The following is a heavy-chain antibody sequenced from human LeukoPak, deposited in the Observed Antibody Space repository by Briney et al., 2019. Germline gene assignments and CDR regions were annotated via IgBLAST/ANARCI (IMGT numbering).Heavy chain of an antibody. CDR2: INPSGGST. CDR1: GYTFTSYY. Sequence: ASVKVSCKASGYTFTSYYMHWVRQAPGQGLEWMGIINPSGGSTSYAQKFQGRVTMTRDTSTSTVYMELSSLRSEDTAVYYCATSRSEGYSSSWWDCWGQGTLVTVSS. J-gene: IGHJ4*02. V-gene: IGHV1-46*01. CDR3: ATSRSEGYSSSWWDC. D-gene: IGHD6-13*01.